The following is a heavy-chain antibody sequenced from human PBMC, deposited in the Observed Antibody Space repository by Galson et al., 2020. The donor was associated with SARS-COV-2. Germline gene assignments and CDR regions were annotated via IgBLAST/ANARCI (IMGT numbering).Heavy chain of an antibody. CDR1: GFTFSSYG. Sequence: GGSLRLSCAASGFTFSSYGMHWVRQAPGKGLEWVAVIWYDGSNKYYADSVKGRFTISRDNSKNTLYLQMNSLRAEDTAVYYCAKLTSGDSFDYWGQGTLVTVSS. V-gene: IGHV3-33*06. J-gene: IGHJ4*02. D-gene: IGHD7-27*01. CDR3: AKLTSGDSFDY. CDR2: IWYDGSNK.